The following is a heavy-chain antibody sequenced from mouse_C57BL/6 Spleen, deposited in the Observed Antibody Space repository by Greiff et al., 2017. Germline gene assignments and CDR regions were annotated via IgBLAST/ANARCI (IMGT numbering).Heavy chain of an antibody. Sequence: EVQLQQSGPGLVKPSQSLSLTCSVTGYSITSGYYWNWIRQFPGNKLEWMGYISYDGSNNYNPSLKNRISITRDTSKNQFFLKLNSGTTEDTATYYCATSPSYYAMDYWGQGTSVTVSS. CDR2: ISYDGSN. J-gene: IGHJ4*01. V-gene: IGHV3-6*01. CDR3: ATSPSYYAMDY. CDR1: GYSITSGYY.